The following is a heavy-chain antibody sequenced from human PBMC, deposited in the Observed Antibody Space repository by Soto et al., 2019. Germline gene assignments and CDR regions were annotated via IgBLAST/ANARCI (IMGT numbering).Heavy chain of an antibody. V-gene: IGHV3-30-3*01. CDR2: ISYDGSNK. CDR1: GFTFSSYA. J-gene: IGHJ6*02. D-gene: IGHD3-3*01. CDR3: ARETYYDFWSGPYYGMDV. Sequence: QVQLVESGGGVVQPGRSLRLSCAASGFTFSSYAMHWVRQAPGKGLEWVAVISYDGSNKYYADSVKGRFTISRDNSKNMLYLPMNSLAAEETAVYYCARETYYDFWSGPYYGMDVWGQGTTVTVSS.